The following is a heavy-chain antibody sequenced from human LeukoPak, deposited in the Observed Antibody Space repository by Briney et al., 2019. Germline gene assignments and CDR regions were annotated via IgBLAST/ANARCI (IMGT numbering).Heavy chain of an antibody. CDR3: ARGSWSSSIDY. D-gene: IGHD6-6*01. J-gene: IGHJ4*02. CDR2: IYYSGST. V-gene: IGHV4-30-4*01. Sequence: SQTLSLTCTVSGGSISSGDYYWIWIRQPPGKGPEWIGYIYYSGSTYYNPSPKSRVTISGDTSKNQFSLKVNSVTAAVTAVYYCARGSWSSSIDYWGQGTLVTVSS. CDR1: GGSISSGDYY.